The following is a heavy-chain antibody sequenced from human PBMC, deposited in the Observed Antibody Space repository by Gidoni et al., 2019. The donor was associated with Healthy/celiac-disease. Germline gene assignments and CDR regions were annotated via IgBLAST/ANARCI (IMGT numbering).Heavy chain of an antibody. J-gene: IGHJ6*03. CDR2: IYYSGST. CDR3: ARAVAGTYYYYYMDV. CDR1: GGSISSYY. V-gene: IGHV4-59*01. Sequence: QVQLQESGPGLVKPSETLSLTCPSSGGSISSYYWSWIRQPPGKGLEWIGYIYYSGSTNYNPSLKSRVTISVDTSKNQFSLKLSSVTAADTAVYYCARAVAGTYYYYYMDVWGKGTTVTVSS. D-gene: IGHD6-19*01.